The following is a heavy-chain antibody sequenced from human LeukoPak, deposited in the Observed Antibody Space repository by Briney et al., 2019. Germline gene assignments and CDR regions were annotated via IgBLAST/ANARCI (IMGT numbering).Heavy chain of an antibody. D-gene: IGHD5-12*01. V-gene: IGHV5-51*01. CDR1: GSSFTNYW. J-gene: IGHJ4*02. Sequence: GESLKISCKASGSSFTNYWIGWVRQMPGKGLEWMGITYPGDSDTKYSPSFQGQVTISADKSINTAYLQWSSLRAADTAMYYCARQCTIVAGTLGTTFDYWGQGTLLTVSS. CDR2: TYPGDSDT. CDR3: ARQCTIVAGTLGTTFDY.